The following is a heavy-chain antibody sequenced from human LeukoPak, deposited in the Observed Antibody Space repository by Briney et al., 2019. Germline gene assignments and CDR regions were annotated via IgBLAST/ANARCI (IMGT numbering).Heavy chain of an antibody. CDR2: IKEDGSDK. CDR3: ARDFQSSY. CDR1: GFTFSSYA. Sequence: PGGSLRLSCAASGFTFSSYAMIWVRQAPGKGLEWVAKIKEDGSDKNYVDSVMGRFTISRDNTKNSLYLQMNSLRAEDTAVYYCARDFQSSYWGQGTLVTVSS. J-gene: IGHJ4*02. V-gene: IGHV3-7*01.